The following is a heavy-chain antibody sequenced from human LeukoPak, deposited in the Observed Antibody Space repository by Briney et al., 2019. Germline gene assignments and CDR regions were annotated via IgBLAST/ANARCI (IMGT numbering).Heavy chain of an antibody. V-gene: IGHV1-2*02. Sequence: ASVTVSCKASGYTLTGHYMHWVRQAPGQGLEWMGYINANTGGTNYAQKFQGRVTMTRDTSISTAYMELSSLRSDDTAVYYCARGTYWGAACYYWFDPWGQGTLVTVSS. J-gene: IGHJ5*02. CDR2: INANTGGT. CDR3: ARGTYWGAACYYWFDP. D-gene: IGHD2-21*02. CDR1: GYTLTGHY.